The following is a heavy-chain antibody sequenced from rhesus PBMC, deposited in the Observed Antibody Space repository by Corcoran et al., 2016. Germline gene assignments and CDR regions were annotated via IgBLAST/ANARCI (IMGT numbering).Heavy chain of an antibody. V-gene: IGHV4-169*01. CDR1: GGSISSSY. Sequence: QLQLQESGPGLVKPSETLSVTCAVSGGSISSSYWNWIRQAPGKGLVWIGYSYGSGSSTNYNPSLKRRVTLSVDTSKNQLSLKLSSVTTTDTAVYYCARTLYSNYLDYWGQGVLVTVSS. CDR3: ARTLYSNYLDY. D-gene: IGHD4-23*01. CDR2: SYGSGSST. J-gene: IGHJ4*01.